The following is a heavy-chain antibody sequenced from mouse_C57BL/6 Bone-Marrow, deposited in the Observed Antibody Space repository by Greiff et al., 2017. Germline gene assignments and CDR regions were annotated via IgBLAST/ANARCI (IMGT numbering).Heavy chain of an antibody. CDR3: PTCYCDYPFAY. Sequence: EVQLQQSGAELVRPGASVKLSCTASGFNIKDDYMHWVKQRPEQGLEWIGWIDPENGDTEYASKFQGKATITADTSSNTAYLQLSSLTSEDPAVYYCPTCYCDYPFAYWGQGTLVTVSA. CDR1: GFNIKDDY. V-gene: IGHV14-4*01. CDR2: IDPENGDT. J-gene: IGHJ3*01. D-gene: IGHD2-4*01.